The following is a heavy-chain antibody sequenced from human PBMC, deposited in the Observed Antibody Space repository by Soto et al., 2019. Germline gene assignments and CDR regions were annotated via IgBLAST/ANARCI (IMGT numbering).Heavy chain of an antibody. CDR3: ASGGPQLVFY. CDR2: IYYSGST. Sequence: SETLSLTCTVSGGSISSGGYYWSWIRQHPGKGLEWIGYIYYSGSTYYSPSLKSRVTISVDTSKNQFSLKLSSVTAADTAVYYCASGGPQLVFYWGQGTLVTVSS. J-gene: IGHJ4*02. V-gene: IGHV4-31*03. D-gene: IGHD6-6*01. CDR1: GGSISSGGYY.